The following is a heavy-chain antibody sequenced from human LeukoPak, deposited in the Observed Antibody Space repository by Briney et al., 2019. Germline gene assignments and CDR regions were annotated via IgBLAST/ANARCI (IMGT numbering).Heavy chain of an antibody. CDR1: GFTFDDYA. CDR2: ISGDGGST. CDR3: AKDFSSGTYYPYYYYYGMDV. V-gene: IGHV3-43*02. J-gene: IGHJ6*02. Sequence: PGGSLRLSCAASGFTFDDYAMHWVRQAPGKGLEWVSLISGDGGSTYYADSVRGRFTISRDNSKNSLYLQMNSLRTEDTALYYCAKDFSSGTYYPYYYYYGMDVWGQGTTVTVSS. D-gene: IGHD3-10*01.